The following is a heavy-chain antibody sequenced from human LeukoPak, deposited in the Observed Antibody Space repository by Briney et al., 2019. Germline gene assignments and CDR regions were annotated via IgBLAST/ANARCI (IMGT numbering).Heavy chain of an antibody. V-gene: IGHV3-66*01. Sequence: GGSLRLSCAASGFTFSSYATHWVRQAPGKGLEWVSVIYSGGYTYYADSVKGRFTISRDNSKNTLYLQMNSLRAEDTAVYYCGRTSASWGQGTLVTVSS. D-gene: IGHD5-18*01. CDR3: GRTSAS. CDR2: IYSGGYT. CDR1: GFTFSSYA. J-gene: IGHJ4*02.